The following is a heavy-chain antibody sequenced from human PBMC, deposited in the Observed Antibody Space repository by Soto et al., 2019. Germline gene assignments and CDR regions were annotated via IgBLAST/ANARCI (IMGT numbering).Heavy chain of an antibody. Sequence: PSETLSLTCAVYGGSFSGYYWSWIRQPPGKGLEWIGEINHSGSTNYNPSLKSRVTISVDTSKNQFSLKLSSVTAADTAVYYCARLDYDRPYWGQGTQVTVSS. CDR1: GGSFSGYY. V-gene: IGHV4-34*01. D-gene: IGHD3-22*01. J-gene: IGHJ4*02. CDR3: ARLDYDRPY. CDR2: INHSGST.